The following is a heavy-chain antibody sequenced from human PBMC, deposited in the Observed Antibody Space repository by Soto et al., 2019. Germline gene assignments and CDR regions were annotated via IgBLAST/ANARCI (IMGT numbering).Heavy chain of an antibody. V-gene: IGHV5-10-1*01. CDR1: GYSFASYW. CDR3: ARHAVITLVGVIVSNYFSY. J-gene: IGHJ4*02. Sequence: PGESLKISCKGSGYSFASYWITWVRQMPGKGLEWMGRIDPTDSYTNYSSSFQGHVTFSVDKSISTAYLHWRGLKASDTAMYYCARHAVITLVGVIVSNYFSYWGQGTLVTVSS. D-gene: IGHD3-16*02. CDR2: IDPTDSYT.